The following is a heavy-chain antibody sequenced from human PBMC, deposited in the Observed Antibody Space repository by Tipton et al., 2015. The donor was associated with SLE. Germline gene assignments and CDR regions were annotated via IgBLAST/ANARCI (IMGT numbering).Heavy chain of an antibody. J-gene: IGHJ5*02. CDR1: GGSISSSSYY. CDR3: ARRGVVRSRWFDP. Sequence: TLSLTCTVSGGSISSSSYYWGWIRQPPGKGLEWIGSIYYSGSTYYNPSLKSRVTMSVDTSKNQFPLKLSSVTAADTAVYYCARRGVVRSRWFDPWGQGTLVTVSS. D-gene: IGHD6-6*01. CDR2: IYYSGST. V-gene: IGHV4-39*06.